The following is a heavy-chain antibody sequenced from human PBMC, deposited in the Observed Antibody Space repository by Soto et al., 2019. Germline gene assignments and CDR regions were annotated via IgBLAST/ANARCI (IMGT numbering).Heavy chain of an antibody. V-gene: IGHV4-59*01. Sequence: SETLSLTCTVSGGSISSYYWIWIRQPPGKGLEWIGYIYYSGSTNYNPSLKSRVTISVDTSKNQFSPKLSSVTAADTAVYYCARDLWVPEAVPYGMDVWGQGTTVTVSS. J-gene: IGHJ6*02. D-gene: IGHD6-19*01. CDR3: ARDLWVPEAVPYGMDV. CDR1: GGSISSYY. CDR2: IYYSGST.